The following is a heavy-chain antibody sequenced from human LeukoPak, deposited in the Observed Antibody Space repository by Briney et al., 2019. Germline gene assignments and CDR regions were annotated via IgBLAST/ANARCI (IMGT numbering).Heavy chain of an antibody. CDR3: AKDPPVNDFWSGYYLNWFDP. CDR1: GFVFSNFG. Sequence: PGRSLRLSCRVSGFVFSNFGMYWVRQAPGKGLEWVAVIWYDGSNKYYADSVKGRFTISRDNSKNTLYLQMNSLRAEDTAVYYCAKDPPVNDFWSGYYLNWFDPWGQGTLVTVSS. CDR2: IWYDGSNK. D-gene: IGHD3-3*01. J-gene: IGHJ5*02. V-gene: IGHV3-33*06.